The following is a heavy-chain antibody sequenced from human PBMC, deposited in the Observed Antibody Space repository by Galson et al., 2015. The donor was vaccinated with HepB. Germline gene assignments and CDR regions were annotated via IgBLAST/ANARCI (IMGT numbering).Heavy chain of an antibody. J-gene: IGHJ3*02. V-gene: IGHV3-15*07. CDR2: IKSKTDGGTT. CDR1: GFTLTHAW. CDR3: TTDVLWFGELYSAFDI. D-gene: IGHD3-10*01. Sequence: SLRLSCAVSGFTLTHAWVNWVRQGPGKGLEWVGRIKSKTDGGTTDFAAPVKGRFTISRNDSENTVYLQMNSLKTEDTALYYCTTDVLWFGELYSAFDIWGHGTMVTVTS.